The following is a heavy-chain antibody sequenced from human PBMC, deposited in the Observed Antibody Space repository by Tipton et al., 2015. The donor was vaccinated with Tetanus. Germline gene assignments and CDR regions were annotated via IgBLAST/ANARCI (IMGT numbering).Heavy chain of an antibody. D-gene: IGHD3-10*01. CDR1: GGSVSSGSYY. V-gene: IGHV4-61*01. Sequence: LSLTCTVSGGSVSSGSYYWSWIRQPPGKGLEWIGYIYYSGSTNYNPSLKSRVTISVDTSKNQFSLKLSSVTAADTAMYYCARGGFGEFPDYWGQGTLVTVSS. CDR3: ARGGFGEFPDY. J-gene: IGHJ4*02. CDR2: IYYSGST.